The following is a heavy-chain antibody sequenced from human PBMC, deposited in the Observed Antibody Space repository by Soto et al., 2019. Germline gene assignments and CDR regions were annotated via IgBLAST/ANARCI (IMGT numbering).Heavy chain of an antibody. J-gene: IGHJ4*02. D-gene: IGHD1-26*01. CDR1: GYTFTSYG. Sequence: ASVKVSCKASGYTFTSYGISWVRQAPGQGLEWMGWISAYNGNTNYAQKFQGRVTMTTDTSTSTAYMELRSLRSDDTAVYSWARDSKWELPDDYWGQGTLVTVSS. CDR2: ISAYNGNT. CDR3: ARDSKWELPDDY. V-gene: IGHV1-18*01.